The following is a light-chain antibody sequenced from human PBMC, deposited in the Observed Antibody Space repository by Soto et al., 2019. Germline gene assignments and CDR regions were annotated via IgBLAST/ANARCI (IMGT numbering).Light chain of an antibody. V-gene: IGKV1-39*01. CDR3: QQSYSDTLT. J-gene: IGKJ2*01. CDR1: LSISSS. CDR2: AAS. Sequence: DIQMTQSPSSLSASVGDRVTITCRASLSISSSLSWYQQKPGKAPKLLIYAASTLQSGVPSRFSGSGSGTDFTLTVNSLQPEDFATYYCQQSYSDTLTFGQGTKLEIK.